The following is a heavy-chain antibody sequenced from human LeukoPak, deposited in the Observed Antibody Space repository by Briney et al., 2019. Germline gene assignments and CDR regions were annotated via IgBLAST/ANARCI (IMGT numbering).Heavy chain of an antibody. CDR3: ARDTEDIAVAGPFDY. V-gene: IGHV3-30*04. J-gene: IGHJ4*02. D-gene: IGHD6-19*01. CDR2: ISYDGRNT. CDR1: GFTFSSYA. Sequence: GGSLRLSCAASGFTFSSYAMHWVRQAPGKGLEWVAVISYDGRNTYYAGSVQGRFTISRDNAKNSLYLQMNSLRAEDTAVYYCARDTEDIAVAGPFDYWGQGTLVTVSS.